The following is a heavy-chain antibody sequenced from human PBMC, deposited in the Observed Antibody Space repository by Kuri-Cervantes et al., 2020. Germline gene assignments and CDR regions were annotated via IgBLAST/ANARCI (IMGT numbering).Heavy chain of an antibody. Sequence: ASVKVSCKTSGYTFTNYALTWVRQAPGQGLEWMGWINPHNGDTNYAQKFQGRVTITRDTSASTAYMELSSLRSEDTAVYYCAREAYSIGIAVAGTNNWYFDLWGRGTLVTVSS. CDR3: AREAYSIGIAVAGTNNWYFDL. CDR1: GYTFTNYA. V-gene: IGHV1-18*01. CDR2: INPHNGDT. J-gene: IGHJ2*01. D-gene: IGHD6-19*01.